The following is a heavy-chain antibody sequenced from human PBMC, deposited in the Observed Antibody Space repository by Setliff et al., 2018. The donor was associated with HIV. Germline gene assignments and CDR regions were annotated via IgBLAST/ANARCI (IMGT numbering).Heavy chain of an antibody. V-gene: IGHV1-2*02. J-gene: IGHJ4*02. CDR3: ARGIQWSSAWYGY. CDR1: GYSFTDYP. CDR2: INPNSGGT. D-gene: IGHD6-19*01. Sequence: ASVKVSCKASGYSFTDYPLHWVRQVPGHGLEWMGWINPNSGGTNYVQRFQGRVTMTRDTSISTAYMELSRLRSDDTAVYFCARGIQWSSAWYGYWGQGTLVTVPS.